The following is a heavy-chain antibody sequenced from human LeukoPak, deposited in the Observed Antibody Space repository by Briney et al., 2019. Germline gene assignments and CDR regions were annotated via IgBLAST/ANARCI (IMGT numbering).Heavy chain of an antibody. D-gene: IGHD4-17*01. V-gene: IGHV3-23*01. J-gene: IGHJ4*02. CDR2: ISGRGVMT. Sequence: GGSLRLSCAASGFTFSDYAMTWVRQAPGKGLEWVATISGRGVMTYYADSVKGRFTVSGDTSKNTIYLQMHSLTAADTAVYYCARLSRRGDYGYYWGQGTLVTVSS. CDR3: ARLSRRGDYGYY. CDR1: GFTFSDYA.